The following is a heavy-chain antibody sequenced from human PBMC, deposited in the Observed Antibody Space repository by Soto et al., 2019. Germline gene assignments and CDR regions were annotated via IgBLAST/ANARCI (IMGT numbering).Heavy chain of an antibody. V-gene: IGHV4-39*01. CDR1: GGSISSSSYY. J-gene: IGHJ4*02. Sequence: SETLSLTCTVSGGSISSSSYYWGWIRQPPGKGLEWIGSIYYSGSTYYNPSLKSRVTISVDTSKNQFSLKLSSVTAADTAVYYCAGFGVVYYWGQGTLVTVSS. CDR2: IYYSGST. CDR3: AGFGVVYY. D-gene: IGHD3-3*01.